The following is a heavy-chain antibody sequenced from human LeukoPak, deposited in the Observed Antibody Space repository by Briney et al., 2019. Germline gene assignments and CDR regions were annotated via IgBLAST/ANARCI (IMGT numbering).Heavy chain of an antibody. V-gene: IGHV3-30*04. CDR1: GFTFSSYA. Sequence: GGSLRLSCAASGFTFSSYAMHWVRQAPGKGLEWVAVISYDGSNKYYADSVKGRFTISRDNSKNTLYLQMNSLRAEDTAVYYCARACSGGSCYGSSYYYYGMDAWGQGTTVTVSS. D-gene: IGHD2-15*01. CDR2: ISYDGSNK. J-gene: IGHJ6*02. CDR3: ARACSGGSCYGSSYYYYGMDA.